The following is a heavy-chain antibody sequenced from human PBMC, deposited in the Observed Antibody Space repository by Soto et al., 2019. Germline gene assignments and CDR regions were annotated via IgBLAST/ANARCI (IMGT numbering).Heavy chain of an antibody. CDR3: ARVPGP. CDR1: GGSFSGYI. V-gene: IGHV4-34*01. D-gene: IGHD3-10*01. Sequence: SETLSLTCDVYGGSFSGYIWTWIRHTPGKGLQWIGQINPSGSAHYNPSLKSRATLSVDRPKKQFSLKLGSVTAADTAVYYCARVPGPWGQGTLVTVSS. CDR2: INPSGSA. J-gene: IGHJ5*02.